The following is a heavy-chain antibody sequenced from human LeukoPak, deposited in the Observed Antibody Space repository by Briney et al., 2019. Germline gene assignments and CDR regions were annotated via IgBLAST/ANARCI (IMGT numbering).Heavy chain of an antibody. J-gene: IGHJ4*02. V-gene: IGHV3-15*01. Sequence: GGSLRLSCAVSGFTFSNAWMFWFRQTPGRGLEWIGRIKSKSDGGTTDYAAPVKGRFTISRDDSKNTLYLQMSSLKTEDTALYYCNTHSQIVPFDHWGQGTPVTVSS. CDR3: NTHSQIVPFDH. D-gene: IGHD1-26*01. CDR2: IKSKSDGGTT. CDR1: GFTFSNAW.